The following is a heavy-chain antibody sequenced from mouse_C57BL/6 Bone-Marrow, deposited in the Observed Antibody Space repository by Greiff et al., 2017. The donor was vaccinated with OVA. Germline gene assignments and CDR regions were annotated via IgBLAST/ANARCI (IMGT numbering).Heavy chain of an antibody. D-gene: IGHD2-10*02. CDR2: IYPGDGDT. J-gene: IGHJ4*01. CDR1: GYAFSSSW. CDR3: ARGYGNYDAMDY. V-gene: IGHV1-82*01. Sequence: VQLQQPGAELVKPGASVKISCKASGYAFSSSWMNWVKQRPGKGLEWIGRIYPGDGDTNYNGKFKGKATLTADKSSSTAYMQLSSLTSEDSAVYFCARGYGNYDAMDYWGQGTSVTVSS.